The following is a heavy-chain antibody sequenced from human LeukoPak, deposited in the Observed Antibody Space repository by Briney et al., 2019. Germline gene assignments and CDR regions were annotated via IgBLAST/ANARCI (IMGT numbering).Heavy chain of an antibody. CDR3: ARDRIVGAFDY. D-gene: IGHD1-26*01. Sequence: GGSLRLSCAASGFTFDDYGTNWVRQAPGKGLEWVSSISSSSSYIYYADSVRGRFTISRDNAKNSLYLQMNSLRAEDTAVYYCARDRIVGAFDYWGQGILVTVSS. CDR1: GFTFDDYG. J-gene: IGHJ4*02. V-gene: IGHV3-21*01. CDR2: ISSSSSYI.